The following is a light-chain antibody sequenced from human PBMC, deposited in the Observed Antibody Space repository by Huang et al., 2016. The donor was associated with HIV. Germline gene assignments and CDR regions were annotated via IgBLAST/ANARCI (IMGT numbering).Light chain of an antibody. CDR3: QQYYNWPWT. CDR2: SGS. V-gene: IGKV3-15*01. CDR1: PYVGIS. J-gene: IGKJ1*01. Sequence: EIVVTQSPATLSVSPGEGATLSCRASPYVGISLAWYQQKPCQSPRLVIHSGSTRATCFPARCSGSGSRTEFTLTITSLQSEDCALYYCQQYYNWPWTFGLGTKVEI.